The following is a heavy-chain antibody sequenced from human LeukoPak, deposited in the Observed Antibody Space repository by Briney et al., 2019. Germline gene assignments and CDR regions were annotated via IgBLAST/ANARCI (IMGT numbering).Heavy chain of an antibody. CDR1: GGSFSGYY. Sequence: ETLSLTCAVYGGSFSGYYWSWVRQAPGKGLEWVSAISGSGGSTYYADSVKGRFTISRDNSKNTLYLQMNSLRAEDTAVYYCAKDPGFDYWGQGTLVTVSS. CDR2: ISGSGGST. V-gene: IGHV3-23*01. CDR3: AKDPGFDY. J-gene: IGHJ4*02.